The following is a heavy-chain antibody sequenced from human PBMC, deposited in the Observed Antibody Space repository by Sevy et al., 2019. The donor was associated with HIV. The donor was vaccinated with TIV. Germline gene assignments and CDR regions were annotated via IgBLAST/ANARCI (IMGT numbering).Heavy chain of an antibody. V-gene: IGHV1-18*01. CDR1: GYTFNSYV. D-gene: IGHD1-26*01. CDR3: ARAPSGSQGPGQYFQH. Sequence: GSVKVSCKASGYTFNSYVITWVRQAPGQGLEWMGKISGYNGDTKYGQKFQGRVTMTTDPSTSKAYMELRSLKSDDTAVYYCARAPSGSQGPGQYFQHWGQGTLVTVSS. CDR2: ISGYNGDT. J-gene: IGHJ1*01.